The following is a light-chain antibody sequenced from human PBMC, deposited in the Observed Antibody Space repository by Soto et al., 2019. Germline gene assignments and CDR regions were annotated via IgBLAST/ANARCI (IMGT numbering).Light chain of an antibody. CDR3: QQYYNWPRT. J-gene: IGKJ1*01. CDR2: GAS. V-gene: IGKV3-15*01. Sequence: EIVMTQSPATLSVSPGERATLSCRASQSLSSNLAWYQQKPGQAPRLLIFGASARPTGIPARISGSGSGTEFTLTISSLRSEDFAVYFCQQYYNWPRTFGQGTKVDIK. CDR1: QSLSSN.